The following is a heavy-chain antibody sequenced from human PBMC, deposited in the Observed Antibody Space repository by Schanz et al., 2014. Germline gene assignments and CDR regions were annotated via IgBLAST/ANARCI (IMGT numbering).Heavy chain of an antibody. V-gene: IGHV3-33*01. Sequence: QVQLVESGGGVVQPGRSLRLSCAASGFTFSSYGMHWVRQAPGKGLEWVAVIWYDGSNKHYADSVKGRFTVSRDNSKNTLYLQLNSLRAEDTAVYYCARDFHGYGPHLDYWGQGSLVTVSS. CDR2: IWYDGSNK. D-gene: IGHD5-12*01. CDR3: ARDFHGYGPHLDY. CDR1: GFTFSSYG. J-gene: IGHJ4*02.